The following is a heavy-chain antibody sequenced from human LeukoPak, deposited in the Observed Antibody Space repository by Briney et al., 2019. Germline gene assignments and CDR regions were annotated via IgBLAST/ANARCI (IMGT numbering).Heavy chain of an antibody. CDR1: GFPFSTYA. CDR3: AKERGYSGYGHYYFDY. Sequence: PGGSLGLSCAASGFPFSTYAMSWVRQAPGKGPEWVSGISGSGGSTDYADSVKGRFTISRDNSKNTLYLQMNSLRAEDTAVYYCAKERGYSGYGHYYFDYWGQGTLVTVSS. CDR2: ISGSGGST. V-gene: IGHV3-23*01. J-gene: IGHJ4*02. D-gene: IGHD5-12*01.